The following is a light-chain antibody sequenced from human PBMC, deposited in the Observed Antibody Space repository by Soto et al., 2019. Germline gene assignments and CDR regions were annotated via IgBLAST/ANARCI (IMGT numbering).Light chain of an antibody. CDR2: DVT. V-gene: IGLV2-14*01. J-gene: IGLJ2*01. Sequence: QSALTQPASVSGSPGQWITISCTGTSGDIGAYDYVSWYQQHPGKAPKVMIRDVTHRPSGVSKRFSASKSGNTAFLTISGLHADDEADYCGTSYTTRSAVVFGGGTQLTVL. CDR1: SGDIGAYDY. CDR3: TSYTTRSAVV.